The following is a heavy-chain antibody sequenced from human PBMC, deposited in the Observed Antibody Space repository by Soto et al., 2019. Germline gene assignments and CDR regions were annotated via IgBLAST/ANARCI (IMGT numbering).Heavy chain of an antibody. CDR1: GFTFSSYS. CDR3: ARDKSTVTTYYYYGMDV. V-gene: IGHV3-21*01. CDR2: ISSSSSYI. J-gene: IGHJ6*02. Sequence: EVQLVESGGGLVKPGGSLRLSCAASGFTFSSYSMNWVRQAPGKGLEWVSSISSSSSYIYYADSVKGRFTISRDNAKNSLYLQMNSLRAEDTAVYYGARDKSTVTTYYYYGMDVWGQGTTVTVSS. D-gene: IGHD4-17*01.